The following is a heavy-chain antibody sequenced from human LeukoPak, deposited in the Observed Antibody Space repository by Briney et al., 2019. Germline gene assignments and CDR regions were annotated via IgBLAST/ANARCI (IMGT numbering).Heavy chain of an antibody. J-gene: IGHJ4*02. CDR1: GFTFSSYS. CDR3: ARDRHVYYDILTGYASHFDY. Sequence: GGSLRLSCAASGFTFSSYSMMWVRQAPGKGLEWVSYISTSGNNVYFADSLKGRFTVSRDNSKNALYLQMNSLRPEDTAVYYCARDRHVYYDILTGYASHFDYWGQGTLVTVSS. V-gene: IGHV3-48*04. D-gene: IGHD3-9*01. CDR2: ISTSGNNV.